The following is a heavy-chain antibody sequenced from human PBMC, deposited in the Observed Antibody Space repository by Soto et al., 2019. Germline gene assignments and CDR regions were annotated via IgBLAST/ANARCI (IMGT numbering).Heavy chain of an antibody. CDR2: IIPIFGTA. D-gene: IGHD1-20*01. V-gene: IGHV1-69*13. J-gene: IGHJ6*02. Sequence: ASVKVSCTASGGTFSSYAISWVRQAPVQGLEWMGGIIPIFGTANYAQKFQGSVTITADESTSTAYMELSSLRAEDTAVYYCASSLTGRTFYYYYYGMDVWGQGTTVTVSS. CDR3: ASSLTGRTFYYYYYGMDV. CDR1: GGTFSSYA.